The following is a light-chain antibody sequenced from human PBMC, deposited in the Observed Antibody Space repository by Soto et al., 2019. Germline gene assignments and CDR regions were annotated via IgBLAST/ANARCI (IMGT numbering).Light chain of an antibody. CDR3: QPYNNWPGT. J-gene: IGKJ1*01. V-gene: IGKV3-15*01. CDR2: GAS. CDR1: QSVSSN. Sequence: EIVMTQSPATLSVSPGERATLSCRASQSVSSNLAWYQQKPGQAPRLLIYGASTRATGIPARFSGSGSGTEFTLTISSLQSEDFAVYYCQPYNNWPGTFGQGTKV.